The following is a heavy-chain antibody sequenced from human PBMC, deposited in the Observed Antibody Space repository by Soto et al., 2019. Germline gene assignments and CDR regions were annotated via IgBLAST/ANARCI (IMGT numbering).Heavy chain of an antibody. Sequence: QVQLVQSGAEVKKPGSSVKVSCTASGGTFSSYAISWVRQAPGQGLEWMGGIIPSFGTANYAQKFQGRVTITADESTSTAYMELSSLRSEDTAVYYCAKYYYDSSGYYSDYYYGMDVWGQGTTVTVAS. J-gene: IGHJ6*02. CDR1: GGTFSSYA. CDR3: AKYYYDSSGYYSDYYYGMDV. CDR2: IIPSFGTA. D-gene: IGHD3-22*01. V-gene: IGHV1-69*01.